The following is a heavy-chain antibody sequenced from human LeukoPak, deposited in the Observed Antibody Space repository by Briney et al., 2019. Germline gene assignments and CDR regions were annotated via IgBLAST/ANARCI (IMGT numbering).Heavy chain of an antibody. CDR2: IYYSGST. J-gene: IGHJ4*02. CDR3: AITGTTLGSYYFDY. D-gene: IGHD1-14*01. V-gene: IGHV4-39*01. CDR1: GGSISSSSYY. Sequence: SETLSLTCTVSGGSISSSSYYWGWIRQPPGKGLEWIGSIYYSGSTYYNPSLKSRVTISVDTSKNQFSLKLSSVTAADTAVYYCAITGTTLGSYYFDYWGQGTLVTVSS.